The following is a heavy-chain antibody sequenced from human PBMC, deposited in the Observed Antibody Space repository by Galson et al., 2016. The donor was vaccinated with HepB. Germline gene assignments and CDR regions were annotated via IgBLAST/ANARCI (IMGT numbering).Heavy chain of an antibody. V-gene: IGHV3-23*01. Sequence: SLRLSCAASGFRFSSYAMSWVRQAPGKGLEWVSGVSGSGGRTYYADSMKGRFTISRDNSKNTLYLQMNSLRAEDTAVYYCAKDFKDDGWSNYPDYWGQGTLVT. D-gene: IGHD6-19*01. CDR1: GFRFSSYA. CDR2: VSGSGGRT. J-gene: IGHJ4*02. CDR3: AKDFKDDGWSNYPDY.